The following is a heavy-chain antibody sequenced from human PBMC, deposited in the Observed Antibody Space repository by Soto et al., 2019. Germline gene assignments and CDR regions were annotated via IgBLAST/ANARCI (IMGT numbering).Heavy chain of an antibody. J-gene: IGHJ4*02. Sequence: QVQLVESGGGVVQPGRSLRLSCAASGFTFSSYGMHWVRQAPGKGLEWVAVISYDGSNKYYADSVKGRFTISRDNSKNTLYLQMNSLRAEDTAVYYCAKDRTAVPPGIAAAVGVPAAYWGQGTLVTVSS. D-gene: IGHD6-13*01. CDR1: GFTFSSYG. V-gene: IGHV3-30*18. CDR3: AKDRTAVPPGIAAAVGVPAAY. CDR2: ISYDGSNK.